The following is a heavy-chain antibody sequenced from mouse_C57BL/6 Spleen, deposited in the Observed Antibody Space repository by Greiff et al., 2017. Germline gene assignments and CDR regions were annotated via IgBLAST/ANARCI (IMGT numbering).Heavy chain of an antibody. CDR3: ARYGSSLFDY. CDR1: GFTFSSYA. J-gene: IGHJ2*01. CDR2: ISDGGSYT. D-gene: IGHD1-1*01. Sequence: EVQVVESGGGLVKPGGSLKLSCAASGFTFSSYAMSWVRQTPEKRLEWVATISDGGSYTYYPDNVKGRFTISRDNAKNNLYLQMTHLKSEDTAMYYCARYGSSLFDYWGQGTTLTVSS. V-gene: IGHV5-4*01.